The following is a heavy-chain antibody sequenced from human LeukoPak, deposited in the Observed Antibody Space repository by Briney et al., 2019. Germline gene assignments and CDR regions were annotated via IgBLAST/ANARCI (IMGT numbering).Heavy chain of an antibody. J-gene: IGHJ4*02. CDR1: GYSFANYW. Sequence: GEPLKISCKGSGYSFANYWIGWVRQMPGKGLEWMGIIYPSDSDTKYSPSFQGQVTISVDKSVNTAYLQWTSLKASDSAMYYCARPAAAGYYFDYWGQGTLVTVSS. D-gene: IGHD6-13*01. CDR3: ARPAAAGYYFDY. V-gene: IGHV5-51*01. CDR2: IYPSDSDT.